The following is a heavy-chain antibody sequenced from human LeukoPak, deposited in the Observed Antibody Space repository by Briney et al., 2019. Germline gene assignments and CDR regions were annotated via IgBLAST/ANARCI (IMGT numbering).Heavy chain of an antibody. J-gene: IGHJ4*02. V-gene: IGHV1-2*02. CDR1: GYTFTGYY. CDR3: ARVTYYDSSGYYGGDFDY. D-gene: IGHD3-22*01. Sequence: ASVKVSCKASGYTFTGYYMHWVRQAPGQGLEWMGWINPNSGGTNYAQKFQGRVTMTRDTSTSTVYMELSSLRSEDTAVYYCARVTYYDSSGYYGGDFDYWGQGTLVTVSS. CDR2: INPNSGGT.